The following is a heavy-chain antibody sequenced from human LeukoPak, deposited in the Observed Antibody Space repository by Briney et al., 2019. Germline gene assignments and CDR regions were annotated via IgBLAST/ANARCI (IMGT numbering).Heavy chain of an antibody. V-gene: IGHV3-15*01. D-gene: IGHD5/OR15-5a*01. CDR3: ARIRGYSVYDFSY. Sequence: PGGSLRLSCAASGFDFNHVWMSWVRQAPGKGLEWVGRIKNKADGVTTDYAAPVKGRFTISRDDSKNTLYLQMNSLKTEDTAVYYCARIRGYSVYDFSYWGQGTLVTVPS. CDR2: IKNKADGVTT. CDR1: GFDFNHVW. J-gene: IGHJ4*02.